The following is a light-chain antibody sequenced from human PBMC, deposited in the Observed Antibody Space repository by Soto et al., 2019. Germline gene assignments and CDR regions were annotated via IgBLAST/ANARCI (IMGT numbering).Light chain of an antibody. V-gene: IGKV1-33*01. CDR1: QDISHY. CDR3: KEYDVIYT. CDR2: DAS. J-gene: IGKJ3*01. Sequence: DIQMNQSPSSLSASVGDEVTITCQASQDISHYLNWYQQKPGKAPELLIYDASNLETGVPSRFGGSGSWTHFTLTLSSLQPEDIATYYGKEYDVIYTFGPGTTVEIK.